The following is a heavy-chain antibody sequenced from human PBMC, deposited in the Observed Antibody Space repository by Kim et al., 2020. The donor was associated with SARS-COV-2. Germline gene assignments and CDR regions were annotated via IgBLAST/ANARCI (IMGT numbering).Heavy chain of an antibody. V-gene: IGHV3-21*01. J-gene: IGHJ6*02. Sequence: GGSLRLSCAASGFAFGTHSMNWVRQAPGKGLEWVSSIGGSTNYIYYADSVKGRFTISRDNSENSLYLQMNSLRAEDTAVYYCAGGGYCSSTSCYFYYYALDVWGLGTTVTVSS. CDR1: GFAFGTHS. CDR2: IGGSTNYI. CDR3: AGGGYCSSTSCYFYYYALDV. D-gene: IGHD2-2*01.